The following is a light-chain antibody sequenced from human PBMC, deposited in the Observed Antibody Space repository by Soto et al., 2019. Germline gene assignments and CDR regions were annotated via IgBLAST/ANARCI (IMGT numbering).Light chain of an antibody. CDR1: SSDVGGYNY. Sequence: QSALTQPRSVSGSPGQSVTISCTGTSSDVGGYNYVSWYQQHPGKAPELLIYDVTKRPSGVPDRFSGSKSGNTASLTISGLQAEDEADYYCSSYTSRSTYVFGTGTKVTVL. CDR3: SSYTSRSTYV. J-gene: IGLJ1*01. V-gene: IGLV2-11*01. CDR2: DVT.